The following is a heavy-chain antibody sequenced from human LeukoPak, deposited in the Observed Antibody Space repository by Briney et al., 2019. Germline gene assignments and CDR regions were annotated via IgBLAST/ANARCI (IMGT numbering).Heavy chain of an antibody. Sequence: GASVKVSCKASGYTFTGYYTHWVRQAPGQGLEWMGWINPNSGGTNYAQKFQGRVTMTRDTSISTAYMELSRLRSDDTAVYYCARGAITISNAQPFDYWGQGTLVTVSS. J-gene: IGHJ4*02. CDR3: ARGAITISNAQPFDY. CDR1: GYTFTGYY. CDR2: INPNSGGT. V-gene: IGHV1-2*02. D-gene: IGHD3-3*01.